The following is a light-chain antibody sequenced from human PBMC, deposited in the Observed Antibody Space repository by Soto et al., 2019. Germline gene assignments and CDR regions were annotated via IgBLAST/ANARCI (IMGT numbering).Light chain of an antibody. CDR3: SSYSTSSALV. Sequence: QSALTQPASVSGSPGQSITISCAGTSADIGAFNYVSWYQHHPGKAPKLLIYDASDRPSGVSTRFSASKSANTASLTISGLQADDEADYYCSSYSTSSALVFGGGTQLTVL. V-gene: IGLV2-14*03. CDR1: SADIGAFNY. CDR2: DAS. J-gene: IGLJ2*01.